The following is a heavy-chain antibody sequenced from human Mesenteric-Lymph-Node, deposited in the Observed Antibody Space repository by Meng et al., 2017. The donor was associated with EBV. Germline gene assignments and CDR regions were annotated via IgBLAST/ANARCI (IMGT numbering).Heavy chain of an antibody. CDR3: AKTRSGSPWDFDN. J-gene: IGHJ4*02. CDR1: GYTFTSYN. D-gene: IGHD1-26*01. V-gene: IGHV1-8*01. CDR2: MNPDSGDT. Sequence: QVQRVQSGAEVKKPGASVKVSCKASGYTFTSYNINWVRQATGRGLEWIGWMNPDSGDTGYGQKFQDRVSMTRNTYISTAYMELSSLSHEDTAIYYCAKTRSGSPWDFDNWGQGTLVTVSS.